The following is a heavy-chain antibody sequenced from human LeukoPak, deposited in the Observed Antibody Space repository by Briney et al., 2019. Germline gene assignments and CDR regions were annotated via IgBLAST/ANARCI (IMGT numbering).Heavy chain of an antibody. CDR1: GFTVSSNY. J-gene: IGHJ4*02. D-gene: IGHD3-22*01. V-gene: IGHV3-53*01. Sequence: GGSLRLSCAASGFTVSSNYMNWVRQAPGKGLEWVSLIYGGGNTYYADSVKGRFTISRDNSKNTLRLQMNSLTVEDTAVYYCAKGPRPGGSGYPNLEFWGQGTLVTVSS. CDR3: AKGPRPGGSGYPNLEF. CDR2: IYGGGNT.